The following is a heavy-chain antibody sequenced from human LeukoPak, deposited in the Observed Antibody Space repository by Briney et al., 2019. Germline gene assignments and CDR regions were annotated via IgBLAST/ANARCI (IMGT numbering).Heavy chain of an antibody. V-gene: IGHV3-23*01. CDR1: GFTFSSSA. CDR3: AKDASYNYGPLES. Sequence: GGSLRLSCAASGFTFSSSAMTWFRQAPGKGPECVSTISHSGGSTYYADSVKGRFTISRDNSKNTLYLQMNSLRADDTAVYYCAKDASYNYGPLESWGQGSLVTVSS. J-gene: IGHJ4*02. CDR2: ISHSGGST. D-gene: IGHD5-18*01.